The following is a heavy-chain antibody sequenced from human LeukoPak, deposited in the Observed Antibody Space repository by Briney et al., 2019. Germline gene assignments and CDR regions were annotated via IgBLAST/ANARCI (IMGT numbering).Heavy chain of an antibody. J-gene: IGHJ4*02. Sequence: GGSLRLSCAASGFTFSSYAMSWVRQAPGKGLEWVSAISGSGGSTYYADSVKGRFTISRDNSKNTLYLQMNSLRAEDTAVYYCAKGSSHYDILTGYDYWGQGTLVTVSS. CDR2: ISGSGGST. V-gene: IGHV3-23*01. D-gene: IGHD3-9*01. CDR3: AKGSSHYDILTGYDY. CDR1: GFTFSSYA.